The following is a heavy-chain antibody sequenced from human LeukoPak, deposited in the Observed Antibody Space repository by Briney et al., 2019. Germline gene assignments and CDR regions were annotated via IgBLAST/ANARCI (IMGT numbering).Heavy chain of an antibody. D-gene: IGHD5-12*01. V-gene: IGHV3-23*01. J-gene: IGHJ4*02. Sequence: GGSLRLSCAASGFTFSSYAMNWVRQAPGKGLEWVSTISGGAGSTYYAGSVKGRFTISRDNSKDTLYLQMNSLRAEDTAVYYCAKYGDDYYFDSWGQGTLVTVSS. CDR1: GFTFSSYA. CDR2: ISGGAGST. CDR3: AKYGDDYYFDS.